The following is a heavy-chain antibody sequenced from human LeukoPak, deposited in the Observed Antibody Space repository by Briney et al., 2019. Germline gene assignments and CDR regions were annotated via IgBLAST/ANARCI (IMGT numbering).Heavy chain of an antibody. J-gene: IGHJ3*02. D-gene: IGHD3-22*01. CDR3: TTSWFRYYYDSSGYYYFAFDI. CDR2: IKSKTDGGTT. V-gene: IGHV3-15*01. Sequence: GSLRLSCAASGFTFRNYGMQWVRQAPGKGLEWVGHIKSKTDGGTTDYAAPVKGRFTISRDDSRNTLFLQMNSLKTEDTAVYYCTTSWFRYYYDSSGYYYFAFDIWGQGTMVTVSS. CDR1: GFTFRNYG.